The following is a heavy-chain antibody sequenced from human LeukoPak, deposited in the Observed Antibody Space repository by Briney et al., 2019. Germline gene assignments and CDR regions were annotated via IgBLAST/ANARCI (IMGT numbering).Heavy chain of an antibody. CDR2: ISYDGSNK. V-gene: IGHV3-30-3*01. CDR1: GFTFSSYA. CDR3: AREIAARISRYFDY. D-gene: IGHD6-6*01. J-gene: IGHJ4*02. Sequence: GGSLRLSCAASGFTFSSYAMHWVRQAPGKGLEWVAVISYDGSNKYYADSVKGRFTISRDNSKNTLYLQMNSLRAEDTAVYYCAREIAARISRYFDYWGQGTLVTVSS.